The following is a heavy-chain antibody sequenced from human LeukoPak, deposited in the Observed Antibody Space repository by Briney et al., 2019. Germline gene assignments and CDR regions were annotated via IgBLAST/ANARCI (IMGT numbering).Heavy chain of an antibody. J-gene: IGHJ4*02. V-gene: IGHV1-3*01. CDR1: GYTFTSYA. D-gene: IGHD3-3*01. Sequence: GASVKVSCKASGYTFTSYAMHWVRQAPGQRLEWMGWINAGNGNTKYSQKFQGRVTITRDTSASTAYMELSSLRSEDTAVYYCARGGMSGHHPVDYWGQGTLVTVSS. CDR2: INAGNGNT. CDR3: ARGGMSGHHPVDY.